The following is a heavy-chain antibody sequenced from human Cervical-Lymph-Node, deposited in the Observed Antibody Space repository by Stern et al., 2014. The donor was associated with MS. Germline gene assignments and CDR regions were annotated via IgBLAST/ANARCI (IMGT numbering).Heavy chain of an antibody. J-gene: IGHJ4*02. CDR3: AHAIPYDFWSGYYPTAFDY. Sequence: QVTLRESGPTLVKPTQTLTLTCTFSGFSLSTSGVGVGWIRQPPGKALEWLGLIYWGDDKRYSPSLKSRLTITKDTSKNQVVLTMTNMDPVDTATYYCAHAIPYDFWSGYYPTAFDYWGQGTLVTVSS. V-gene: IGHV2-5*02. CDR1: GFSLSTSGVG. D-gene: IGHD3-3*01. CDR2: IYWGDDK.